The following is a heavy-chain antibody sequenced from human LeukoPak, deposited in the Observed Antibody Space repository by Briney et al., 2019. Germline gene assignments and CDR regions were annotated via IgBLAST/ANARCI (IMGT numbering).Heavy chain of an antibody. Sequence: ASVKVSCKASGYTFTGYYMHWVRQAPGQGLEWMGWINPNSGDTNYAQKFQGRVTMTRDTSISTAYMELSSLRSEDTAVYYCARRNSHIGSYRPSYYFDYWGQGTLVTVSS. J-gene: IGHJ4*02. CDR3: ARRNSHIGSYRPSYYFDY. V-gene: IGHV1-2*02. CDR2: INPNSGDT. D-gene: IGHD1-26*01. CDR1: GYTFTGYY.